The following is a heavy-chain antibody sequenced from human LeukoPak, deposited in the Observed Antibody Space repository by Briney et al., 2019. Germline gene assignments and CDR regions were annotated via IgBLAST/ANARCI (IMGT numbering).Heavy chain of an antibody. D-gene: IGHD3-22*01. CDR3: ARGHHTYYYDSSGYPNDY. CDR1: GYTFTSHD. J-gene: IGHJ4*02. CDR2: MNPNSGNT. Sequence: ASVKVSCKASGYTFTSHDINWVRQATGQGLEWMGWMNPNSGNTGYAQKFQGRVTMTRNTSISTAYMELSSLRSEDTAVYYCARGHHTYYYDSSGYPNDYWGQGTLVTVSS. V-gene: IGHV1-8*01.